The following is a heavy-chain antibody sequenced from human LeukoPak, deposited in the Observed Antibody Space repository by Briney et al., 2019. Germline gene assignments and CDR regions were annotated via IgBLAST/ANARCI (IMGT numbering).Heavy chain of an antibody. V-gene: IGHV4-59*01. D-gene: IGHD6-13*01. Sequence: PSETLSLTCTVSGGSISSYYWSWIRQPPGKGLEWIGYIYYSGSTNYKPSLKSRVTISVDTSKNQFSLKLSSVTAADTAVYYCAREAGLYSILDYWGQGTLVTVSS. CDR1: GGSISSYY. CDR2: IYYSGST. J-gene: IGHJ4*02. CDR3: AREAGLYSILDY.